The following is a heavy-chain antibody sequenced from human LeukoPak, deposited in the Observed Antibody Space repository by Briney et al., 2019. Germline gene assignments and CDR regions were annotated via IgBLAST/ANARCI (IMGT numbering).Heavy chain of an antibody. CDR2: IIPIFGTA. CDR1: GYTFTVYY. Sequence: ASVKVSCKASGYTFTVYYMHWVRQAPGQGLEWMGRIIPIFGTANYAQKFQGRVTITTDESTSTAYMELSSLRSEDTAVYYCARDRESGSYYEGSDYWGQGTLVTVSS. J-gene: IGHJ4*02. D-gene: IGHD1-26*01. V-gene: IGHV1-69*05. CDR3: ARDRESGSYYEGSDY.